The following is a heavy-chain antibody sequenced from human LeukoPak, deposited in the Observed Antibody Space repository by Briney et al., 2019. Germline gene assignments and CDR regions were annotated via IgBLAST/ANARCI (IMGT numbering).Heavy chain of an antibody. Sequence: PSETLSLTCTVSGGSIGTYYWSWLRQSPGKGLEWIGYIYVTGNRYNPYLQSRVTISVDTSRNKFFLKMSSVTAADTAVYYCARHIGGGIEDMDVWGKGTKVTVSS. J-gene: IGHJ6*03. V-gene: IGHV4-59*08. CDR2: IYVTGN. D-gene: IGHD3-16*02. CDR1: GGSIGTYY. CDR3: ARHIGGGIEDMDV.